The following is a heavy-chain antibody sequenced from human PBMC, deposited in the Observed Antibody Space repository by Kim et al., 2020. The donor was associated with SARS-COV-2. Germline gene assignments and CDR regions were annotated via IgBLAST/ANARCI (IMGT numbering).Heavy chain of an antibody. CDR3: ARVGDIVVVPAAIIAFDI. V-gene: IGHV1-18*01. J-gene: IGHJ3*02. D-gene: IGHD2-2*02. CDR1: GYTFTSYG. Sequence: ASVKVSCKASGYTFTSYGISWVRQAPGQGLEWMGWISAYNGNTNYAQKLQGRVTMTTDTSTSTAYMELRSLRSDDTVVYYCARVGDIVVVPAAIIAFDIWGQGTMVTVSS. CDR2: ISAYNGNT.